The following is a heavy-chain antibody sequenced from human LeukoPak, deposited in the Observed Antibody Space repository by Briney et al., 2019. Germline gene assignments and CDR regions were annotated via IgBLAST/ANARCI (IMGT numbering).Heavy chain of an antibody. V-gene: IGHV1-69*13. J-gene: IGHJ4*02. CDR1: GGTFSSYA. CDR3: ARACYPYSSGWFFDY. D-gene: IGHD6-19*01. Sequence: ASVKVSCKASGGTFSSYAISWVRQAPGQGLEWRGGIIPIFVTANYAQKFQGRVTITADESTSTAYMELSSMRSEDTAVYYCARACYPYSSGWFFDYWGQGTLVTVSS. CDR2: IIPIFVTA.